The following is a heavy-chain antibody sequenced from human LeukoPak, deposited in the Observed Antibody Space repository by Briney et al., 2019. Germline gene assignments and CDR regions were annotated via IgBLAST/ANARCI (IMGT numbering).Heavy chain of an antibody. J-gene: IGHJ4*02. Sequence: SETLSLTCAVYGGSFSGFYWSWIRQLPGKGLEWIGEINHSGSTNYNPSLKSRATISVDSSKNQFSLKLNSVTAADTAVYYCASGYSSGRGDYWGQGTLVTVSS. D-gene: IGHD6-19*01. CDR3: ASGYSSGRGDY. V-gene: IGHV4-34*01. CDR2: INHSGST. CDR1: GGSFSGFY.